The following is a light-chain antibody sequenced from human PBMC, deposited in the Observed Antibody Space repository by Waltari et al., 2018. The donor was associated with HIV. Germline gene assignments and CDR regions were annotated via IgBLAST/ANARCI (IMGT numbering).Light chain of an antibody. V-gene: IGLV3-27*01. J-gene: IGLJ3*02. CDR3: YSAADNNWV. CDR2: RDT. Sequence: SYELTQPSSVSVSPGQTARITCSGNVLTKKYARWFQQKPGQAPVLVIYRDTERPSGIPERFFGSRSGTTVTLTISGAQVDDEADYYCYSAADNNWVFGEGTKLTVL. CDR1: VLTKKY.